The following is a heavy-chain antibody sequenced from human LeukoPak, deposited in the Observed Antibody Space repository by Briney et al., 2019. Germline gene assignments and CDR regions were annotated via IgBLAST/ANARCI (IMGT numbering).Heavy chain of an antibody. Sequence: PGGSLRLSCAASGFTFSSYAMSWVRQAPGKGLEWVSAISGSGGSTYYADFVKGRFTISRDNSKNTLYLQMNSLRAEDTAVYYCAKQTTVTTNFDYWGQGTLVTVSS. V-gene: IGHV3-23*01. CDR1: GFTFSSYA. CDR3: AKQTTVTTNFDY. J-gene: IGHJ4*02. CDR2: ISGSGGST. D-gene: IGHD4-17*01.